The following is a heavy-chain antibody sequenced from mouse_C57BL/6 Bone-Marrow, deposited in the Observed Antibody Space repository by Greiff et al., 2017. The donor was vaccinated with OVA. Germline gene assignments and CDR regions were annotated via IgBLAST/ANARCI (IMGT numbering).Heavy chain of an antibody. J-gene: IGHJ3*01. CDR2: ISNGGGST. Sequence: EVKLMESGGGLVQPGGSLKLSCAASGFTFSDYYLYWVRQTPEKRLEWVAYISNGGGSTYYPDTVKGRFTISRDNAKDTLYLQMSRLKSEDTAMYYCARHNYSNPLADWGQGTLVTVSA. CDR3: ARHNYSNPLAD. D-gene: IGHD2-5*01. CDR1: GFTFSDYY. V-gene: IGHV5-12*01.